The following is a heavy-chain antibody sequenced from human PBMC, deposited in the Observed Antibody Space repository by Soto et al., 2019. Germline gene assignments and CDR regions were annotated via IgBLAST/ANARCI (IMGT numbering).Heavy chain of an antibody. CDR2: IYYSGST. V-gene: IGHV4-59*08. CDR1: GGSISSYY. Sequence: SETLSLTCTVSGGSISSYYWSWIRQPPGKGLEWIGYIYYSGSTNYNPSLKSRVTISVDTSKNQFSLKLSSVTAADTAVYYCARLVKDIVVVVAATPRTPAPWYFDLWGRGTLVTVSS. J-gene: IGHJ2*01. D-gene: IGHD2-15*01. CDR3: ARLVKDIVVVVAATPRTPAPWYFDL.